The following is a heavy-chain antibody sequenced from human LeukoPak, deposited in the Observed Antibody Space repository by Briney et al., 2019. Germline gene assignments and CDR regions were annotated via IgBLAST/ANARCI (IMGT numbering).Heavy chain of an antibody. CDR1: GGSISSYY. Sequence: PSETLSLTCTVSGGSISSYYWSWIRQPPGKGLEWIGYIYYSGSTNYNPSLKSRVTISVDTSKNQFSLKLSSVTAADTAVYYCARDLYYDILTGRRDAFDIWGQGTMVTVS. CDR3: ARDLYYDILTGRRDAFDI. D-gene: IGHD3-9*01. J-gene: IGHJ3*02. CDR2: IYYSGST. V-gene: IGHV4-59*01.